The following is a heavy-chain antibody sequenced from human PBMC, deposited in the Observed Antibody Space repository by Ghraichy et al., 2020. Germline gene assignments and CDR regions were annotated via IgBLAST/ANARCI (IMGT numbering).Heavy chain of an antibody. Sequence: GGSLRLSCAASGFTFSSYAMRWVRQAPGKGLEWVSAISGSGRSTYYADSVKGRFTISRDNSKNTLYLQMNSLRAEDTAVYYCAKDFPYDFPPYYGMDVWGQATTVTVSS. CDR3: AKDFPYDFPPYYGMDV. D-gene: IGHD3-3*01. V-gene: IGHV3-23*01. CDR1: GFTFSSYA. J-gene: IGHJ6*02. CDR2: ISGSGRST.